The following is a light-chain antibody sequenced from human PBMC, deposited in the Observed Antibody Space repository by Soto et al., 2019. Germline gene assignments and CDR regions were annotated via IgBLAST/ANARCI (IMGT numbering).Light chain of an antibody. CDR3: QHYNRYSEA. J-gene: IGKJ1*01. V-gene: IGKV1-5*03. CDR1: QTISSW. Sequence: DIQMTQSPSTLSGSVGDRVTITCRASQTISSWLAWYQQEPGKAPKLLIYKASTLKSGVPSRFSGSGSGTEFTLTISSLQPDDFATYYCQHYNRYSEAFGQGTKVDIK. CDR2: KAS.